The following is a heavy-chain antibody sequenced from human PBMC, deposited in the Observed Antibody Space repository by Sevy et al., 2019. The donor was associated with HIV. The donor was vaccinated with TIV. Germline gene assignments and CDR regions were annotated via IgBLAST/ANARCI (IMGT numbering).Heavy chain of an antibody. Sequence: GGSLRLSCAASRFTFSTYDIHWVRQAPGKGLEWVAVISHDGSYQYYTDSVKGRFTISREDSKNKAYLQMNSLRADDSGVYYCAKGQGYDYIWGNERSEYDFDYWGQGTLVTVSS. V-gene: IGHV3-30*18. J-gene: IGHJ4*02. CDR1: RFTFSTYD. D-gene: IGHD3-16*01. CDR2: ISHDGSYQ. CDR3: AKGQGYDYIWGNERSEYDFDY.